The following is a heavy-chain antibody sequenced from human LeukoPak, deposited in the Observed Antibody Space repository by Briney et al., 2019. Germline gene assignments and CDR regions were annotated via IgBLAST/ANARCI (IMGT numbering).Heavy chain of an antibody. V-gene: IGHV4-34*01. Sequence: PSETLSLTCAVYGGSFSGSYWSWIRQPPEKGLEWIGEINHSGSTNYNPSLKSRVTISVDTSKNQFSLKLSSVTAADTAVYYCARARGLLWFGESPRYYYFDYWGQGTLVTVSS. CDR2: INHSGST. J-gene: IGHJ4*02. CDR3: ARARGLLWFGESPRYYYFDY. CDR1: GGSFSGSY. D-gene: IGHD3-10*01.